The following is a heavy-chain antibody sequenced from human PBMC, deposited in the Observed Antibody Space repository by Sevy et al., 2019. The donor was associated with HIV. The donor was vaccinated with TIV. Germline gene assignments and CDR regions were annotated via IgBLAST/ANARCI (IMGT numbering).Heavy chain of an antibody. D-gene: IGHD3-22*01. V-gene: IGHV3-21*03. J-gene: IGHJ4*02. Sequence: GGSLRLSCAASGFTFSYYTMNWVRQAPGKGLEWVSSISSGSSYIFYAHSMKGRFTVSRDNAKNSLFLQMNSLRDEDTALYYCARSTDYYDNSGYDSWGRGTLVTISS. CDR3: ARSTDYYDNSGYDS. CDR1: GFTFSYYT. CDR2: ISSGSSYI.